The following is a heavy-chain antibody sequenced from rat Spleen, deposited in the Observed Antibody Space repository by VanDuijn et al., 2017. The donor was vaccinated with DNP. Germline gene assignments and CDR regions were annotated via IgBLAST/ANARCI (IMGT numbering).Heavy chain of an antibody. CDR1: GFSLTSYH. Sequence: QVQLKESGPGLVQPTQTLSLTCTVSGFSLTSYHVSWVQQPPGKGLEWMGRIRSDGDTYYNSALKSRLSISRDTSKSQVFLKMNSLKTEDTATYYCAKMHYGIPNWGQGVMVTVSS. D-gene: IGHD3-8*01. J-gene: IGHJ2*01. CDR3: AKMHYGIPN. CDR2: IRSDGDT. V-gene: IGHV2S1*01.